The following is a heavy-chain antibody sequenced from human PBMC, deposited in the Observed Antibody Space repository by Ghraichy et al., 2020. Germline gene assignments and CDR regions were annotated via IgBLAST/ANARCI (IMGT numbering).Heavy chain of an antibody. V-gene: IGHV3-7*01. J-gene: IGHJ4*02. Sequence: GGSLRLSCATSGFTFTNYWMNWVRQAPGKGPEWVANINVDGSVTSYVDSVKGRFTISRDNSKNTLYLQMNSLRAEDTAVYYCARDRGSGWYYSDYWGQGTLVTVSS. CDR3: ARDRGSGWYYSDY. D-gene: IGHD6-19*01. CDR1: GFTFTNYW. CDR2: INVDGSVT.